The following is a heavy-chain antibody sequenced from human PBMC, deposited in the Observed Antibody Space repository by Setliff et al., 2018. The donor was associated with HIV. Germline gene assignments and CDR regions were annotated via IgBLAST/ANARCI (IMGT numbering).Heavy chain of an antibody. J-gene: IGHJ4*02. CDR3: ARQPRWLQFPRYFDY. CDR1: GGSISNSY. D-gene: IGHD5-12*01. Sequence: ASETLSLTCTVSGGSISNSYWTWIRQPPGKGLEWIGYIYTSGSTNYNPSLKSRVIISVDTSKNQLSLKLSSMTAADTAMYYCARQPRWLQFPRYFDYWGQGTLVTVSS. CDR2: IYTSGST. V-gene: IGHV4-59*08.